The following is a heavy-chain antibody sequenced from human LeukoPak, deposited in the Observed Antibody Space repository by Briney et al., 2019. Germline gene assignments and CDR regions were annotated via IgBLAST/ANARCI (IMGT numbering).Heavy chain of an antibody. V-gene: IGHV1-18*01. J-gene: IGHJ4*02. CDR1: GYTFTSYG. CDR3: ARDWRHSSGGSCSSAAPYYFDY. CDR2: ICSYNGNT. Sequence: ASVKVSCKASGYTFTSYGISWVRQAPGQGLEWMGWICSYNGNTNYAQKLQGRVTMTTDTSTSTAYMELRSLRSDDTAVYYCARDWRHSSGGSCSSAAPYYFDYWGQGTLVTVSS. D-gene: IGHD2-15*01.